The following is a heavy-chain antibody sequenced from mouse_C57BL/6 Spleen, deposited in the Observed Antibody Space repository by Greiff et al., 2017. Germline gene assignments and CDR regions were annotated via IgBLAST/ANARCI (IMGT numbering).Heavy chain of an antibody. CDR2: ISSGSSTI. Sequence: VQLKESGGGLVKPGGSLKLSCAASGFTFSDYGMHWVRQAPEKGLEWVAYISSGSSTIYYADTVKGRFTISRDNAKNTLFLQMTSLRSEDTAMYYCATLYYSNYDYFDYWGQGTTLTVSS. J-gene: IGHJ2*01. CDR1: GFTFSDYG. V-gene: IGHV5-17*01. D-gene: IGHD2-5*01. CDR3: ATLYYSNYDYFDY.